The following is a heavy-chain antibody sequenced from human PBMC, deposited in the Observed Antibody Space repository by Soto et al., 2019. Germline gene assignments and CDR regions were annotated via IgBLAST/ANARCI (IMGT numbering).Heavy chain of an antibody. CDR3: ARDKVSGSGSLDY. Sequence: EVHLVESGGDLVQPGGSLRLSCAASGFTFSGYWMHWVRQVPGKGLVWVSRIRGDGGDTNYADFVEGRFTISRDNAKNTGYLRMTALRDEDTAVYYCARDKVSGSGSLDYWGQGTLVTVSS. D-gene: IGHD3-10*01. V-gene: IGHV3-74*01. CDR2: IRGDGGDT. J-gene: IGHJ4*02. CDR1: GFTFSGYW.